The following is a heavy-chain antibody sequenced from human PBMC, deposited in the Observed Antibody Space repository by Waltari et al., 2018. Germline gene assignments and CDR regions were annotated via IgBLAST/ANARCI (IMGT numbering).Heavy chain of an antibody. CDR2: ISSSSSTI. Sequence: EVQLVESGGGLVQPGGSLRLSCAASGFTFSSYSMNWVRQAPGQGREWVSYISSSSSTIYVEDSVQVLCTISRDSSKNARYLQMNSRLAEDTAVYYCARHARVLTSFGVGPDDAFNIWGQATMVTGAS. V-gene: IGHV3-48*01. CDR1: GFTFSSYS. CDR3: ARHARVLTSFGVGPDDAFNI. J-gene: IGHJ3*02. D-gene: IGHD3-3*01.